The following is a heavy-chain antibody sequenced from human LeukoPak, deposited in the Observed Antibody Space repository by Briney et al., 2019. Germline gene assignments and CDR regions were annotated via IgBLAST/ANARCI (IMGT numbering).Heavy chain of an antibody. CDR2: INPNSGGT. V-gene: IGHV1-2*02. D-gene: IGHD2-2*01. J-gene: IGHJ6*03. CDR3: ARNIVVVPAAEPILNMDV. Sequence: ASVKVSCKASGYTFTGYYMHWVRQAPGQGLEWMGWINPNSGGTNYAQKFQGRVTITADESTSTAYMELSSLRSEDTAVYYCARNIVVVPAAEPILNMDVWGKGTTVTVSS. CDR1: GYTFTGYY.